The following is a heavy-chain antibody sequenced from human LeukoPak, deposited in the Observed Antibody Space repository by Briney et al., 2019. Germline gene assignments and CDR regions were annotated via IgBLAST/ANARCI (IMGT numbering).Heavy chain of an antibody. V-gene: IGHV4-39*07. CDR3: ARFHVVVVAGWFDP. J-gene: IGHJ5*02. Sequence: SETLSLTCTVSGGSISSSGYYWGWIRQPPGKGLEWIGSIYHSGSTNYNPSLKSRVTISVDKSKNQFSLKLSSVTAADTAVYYCARFHVVVVAGWFDPWGQGTLVTVSS. CDR1: GGSISSSGYY. CDR2: IYHSGST. D-gene: IGHD2-15*01.